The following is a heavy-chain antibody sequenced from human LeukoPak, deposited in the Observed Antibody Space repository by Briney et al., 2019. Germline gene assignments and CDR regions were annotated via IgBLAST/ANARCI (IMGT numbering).Heavy chain of an antibody. CDR2: IYYSGRS. J-gene: IGHJ4*02. V-gene: IGHV4-59*08. D-gene: IGHD4-17*01. CDR3: ARRIPFQGDYEGYYFDY. CDR1: GGSISSYY. Sequence: SETLSLTCTVSGGSISSYYWSWIRQPPGKGLEWIGDIYYSGRSNYNPSLKSRVTISVDTSKNQFSLKLSSVTAADTAVYYCARRIPFQGDYEGYYFDYWGQGTLVTVSS.